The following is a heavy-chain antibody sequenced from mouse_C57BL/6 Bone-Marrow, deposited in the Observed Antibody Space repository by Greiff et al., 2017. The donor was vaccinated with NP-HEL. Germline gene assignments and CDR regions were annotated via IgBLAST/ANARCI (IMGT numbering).Heavy chain of an antibody. J-gene: IGHJ1*03. V-gene: IGHV1-80*01. Sequence: QVQLKQSGAELVKPGASVKISCKASGYAFSSYWMNWVKQRPGKGLEWIGQIYPGDGDTNYNGKFKGKATLTADKSSSTAYMQLSSLTSEDSAVYFCARTVVAPYWYFDVWGTGTTVTVSS. CDR2: IYPGDGDT. D-gene: IGHD1-1*01. CDR1: GYAFSSYW. CDR3: ARTVVAPYWYFDV.